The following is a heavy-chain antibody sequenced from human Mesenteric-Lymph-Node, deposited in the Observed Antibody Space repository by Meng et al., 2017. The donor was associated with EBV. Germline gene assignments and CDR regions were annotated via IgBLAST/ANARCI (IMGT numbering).Heavy chain of an antibody. J-gene: IGHJ4*02. V-gene: IGHV4-39*01. CDR1: GGYMSCDR. Sequence: QLTLAESGHGLMKPSTSLSLSVTITGGYMSCDRRASSHEPQGNGLVYIGDTGNYYSSLSIKNTVTISVDTSNQFPLKLSSVTAADTAVYCCARRLHYYGSLGYWGQGTLVTVSS. CDR2: DTGNY. CDR3: ARRLHYYGSLGY. D-gene: IGHD3-10*01.